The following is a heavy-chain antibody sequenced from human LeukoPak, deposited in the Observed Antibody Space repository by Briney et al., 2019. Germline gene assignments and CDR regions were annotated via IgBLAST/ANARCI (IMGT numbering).Heavy chain of an antibody. Sequence: ASVKVSCKASGYTFTGYYMHWVRQAPGQGLEWMGWINPNSGSTNYAQKFQGRVTMTRDTSISTAYMELSKLRSDDTAVYYCARPRSLMSRDAFDIWGQGTMVTVSS. CDR2: INPNSGST. CDR1: GYTFTGYY. D-gene: IGHD3-16*01. CDR3: ARPRSLMSRDAFDI. J-gene: IGHJ3*02. V-gene: IGHV1-2*02.